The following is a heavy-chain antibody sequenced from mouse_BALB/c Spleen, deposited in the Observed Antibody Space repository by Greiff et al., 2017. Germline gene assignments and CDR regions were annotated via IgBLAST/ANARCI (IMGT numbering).Heavy chain of an antibody. Sequence: VQLQQSGAELMKPGASVKISCKATGYTFSSYWIEWVKQRPGHGLEWIGEILPGSGSTNYNEKFKGKATFTADTSSNTAYMQLSSLTSEDSAVYYCARRKAYYGNLGDYWGQGTTLTVSS. J-gene: IGHJ2*01. CDR1: GYTFSSYW. CDR2: ILPGSGST. D-gene: IGHD2-1*01. V-gene: IGHV1-9*01. CDR3: ARRKAYYGNLGDY.